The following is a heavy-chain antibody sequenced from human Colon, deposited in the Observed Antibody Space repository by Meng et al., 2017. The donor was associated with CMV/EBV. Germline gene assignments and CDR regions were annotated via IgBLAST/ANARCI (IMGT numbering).Heavy chain of an antibody. CDR3: ARAKPGYCSSTSCLPSGYFQH. D-gene: IGHD2-2*01. CDR1: GYY. Sequence: GYYMHWVRQAPGQGLEWMGWINPNSGGTNYAQKFQDRVTMTRDTSISTAYMELSRLRSDDTAVYYCARAKPGYCSSTSCLPSGYFQHWGQGTLVTVSS. J-gene: IGHJ1*01. CDR2: INPNSGGT. V-gene: IGHV1-2*02.